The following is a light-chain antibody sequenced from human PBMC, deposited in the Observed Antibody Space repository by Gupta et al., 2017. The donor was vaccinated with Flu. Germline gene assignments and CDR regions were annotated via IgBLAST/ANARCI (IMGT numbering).Light chain of an antibody. V-gene: IGLV1-44*01. CDR2: AND. Sequence: QSVLTQPPSVSGTPGQGVIISCSGSTPNIGNNPVNWFQQLPGTAPKLLIYANDQRPSGVPDRFSGSKSGTSASLAISGLQSEDEADYYCTSWDGSLEGHVFGAGTKVSVL. CDR1: TPNIGNNP. J-gene: IGLJ1*01. CDR3: TSWDGSLEGHV.